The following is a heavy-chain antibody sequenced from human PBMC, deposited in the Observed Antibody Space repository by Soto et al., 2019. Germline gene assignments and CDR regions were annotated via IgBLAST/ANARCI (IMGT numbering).Heavy chain of an antibody. CDR1: GDTLSSYS. CDR3: ARGGYYFYYMDA. Sequence: QVQLVQSGAEVKKPGSSVKISCQASGDTLSSYSINWVRQAPGQGLEWMGRIIPILDITNYAQKVLGRVTITADKSTKTAYMELRSLRSEDTAVYYCARGGYYFYYMDAWGKGTTVTVSS. CDR2: IIPILDIT. J-gene: IGHJ6*03. D-gene: IGHD2-15*01. V-gene: IGHV1-69*02.